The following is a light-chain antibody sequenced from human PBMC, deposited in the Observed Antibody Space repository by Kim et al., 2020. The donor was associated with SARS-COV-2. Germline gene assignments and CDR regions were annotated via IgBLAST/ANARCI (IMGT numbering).Light chain of an antibody. CDR2: GKN. V-gene: IGLV3-19*01. J-gene: IGLJ3*02. CDR1: SLRSYY. CDR3: NSRDSSGNHWV. Sequence: ALGQTVRITCQGDSLRSYYASWYQQKPGQAPVLVIYGKNNRPSGIPDRFAGSSSGNTASLTITGAQAEDEADYYCNSRDSSGNHWVFGGGTQLTGL.